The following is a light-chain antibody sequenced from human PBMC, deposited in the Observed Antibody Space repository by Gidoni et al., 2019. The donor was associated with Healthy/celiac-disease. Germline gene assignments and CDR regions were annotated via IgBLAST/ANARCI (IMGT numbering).Light chain of an antibody. V-gene: IGKV3-11*01. CDR3: QQRSNWPLFT. CDR1: QSVSSY. CDR2: DAS. Sequence: EIVLTQSPATLSLSPGERATLSCRASQSVSSYLAWYQQKPGQAPRLLIYDASNRATGIPARFSGSGSGTDLTLTISSLEPEDFAVYYCQQRSNWPLFTFXPXTKVDIK. J-gene: IGKJ3*01.